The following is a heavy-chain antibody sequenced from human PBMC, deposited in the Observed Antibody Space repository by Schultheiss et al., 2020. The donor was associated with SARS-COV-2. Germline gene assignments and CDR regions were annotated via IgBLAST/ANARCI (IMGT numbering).Heavy chain of an antibody. V-gene: IGHV3-23*01. J-gene: IGHJ4*02. CDR3: ARSHY. Sequence: GSLRLSCAASGFTFSNYAMNWVRQAPGKGLEWVSGLSGSGGSTYYADSVKGRFTISRDNSKNTLYLQMNSLRPEDTAVYYCARSHYWGQGTLVTVSS. CDR1: GFTFSNYA. CDR2: LSGSGGST.